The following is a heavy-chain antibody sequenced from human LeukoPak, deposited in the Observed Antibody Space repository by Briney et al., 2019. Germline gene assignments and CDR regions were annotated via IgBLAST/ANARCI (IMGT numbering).Heavy chain of an antibody. CDR3: AKGGIAWYGYDL. V-gene: IGHV3-23*01. CDR2: IGGSGSPT. CDR1: GVTLSTYG. J-gene: IGHJ5*02. D-gene: IGHD6-13*01. Sequence: PGGSLRLSCVASGVTLSTYGMSWVRQAPGKGLQWVSAIGGSGSPTYYADPVRGRFTISRDNSKSTLYLQMNSLRAEDTAVYYCAKGGIAWYGYDLWGQGTLVTVSS.